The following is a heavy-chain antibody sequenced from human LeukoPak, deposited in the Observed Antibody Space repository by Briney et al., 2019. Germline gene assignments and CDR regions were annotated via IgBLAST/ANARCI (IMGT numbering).Heavy chain of an antibody. CDR1: GGSFSGYY. CDR2: IYYSGST. J-gene: IGHJ4*02. CDR3: TRGGTDALSY. Sequence: PSETLSLTCAVYGGSFSGYYWGWIRQPPGKGLEWIGSIYYSGSTYYNPSLKSRVTISVDTSKNPFSLKLTSVPAADTAVYYCTRGGTDALSYWGQGTLVTVSS. V-gene: IGHV4-34*01. D-gene: IGHD3-16*01.